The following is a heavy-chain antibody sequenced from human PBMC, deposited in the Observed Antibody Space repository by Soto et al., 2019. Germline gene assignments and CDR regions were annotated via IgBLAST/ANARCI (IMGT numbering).Heavy chain of an antibody. CDR3: ARGYCSSTSCFDP. V-gene: IGHV4-31*11. J-gene: IGHJ5*02. CDR2: IYYSGST. D-gene: IGHD2-2*01. Sequence: QVQLQESGPGLVKPSQTLSLTCAVSGGSISSDGYYWSWIRQHPGKGLEWIGYIYYSGSTNYNPSLKSRVTISVDTSKNQFSLKLSSVTAADTAVYYCARGYCSSTSCFDPWGQGTLVTVSS. CDR1: GGSISSDGYY.